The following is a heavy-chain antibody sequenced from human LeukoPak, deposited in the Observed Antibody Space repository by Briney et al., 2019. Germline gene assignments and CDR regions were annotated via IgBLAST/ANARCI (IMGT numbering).Heavy chain of an antibody. CDR1: GFTFSSYG. CDR3: ARGLDSSGYYLDY. V-gene: IGHV3-33*01. D-gene: IGHD3-22*01. CDR2: IWYDGSNK. J-gene: IGHJ4*02. Sequence: GGSLRLSCAASGFTFSSYGMHWVRQAPGKGLEWVAVIWYDGSNKYYADSVKGRFTISRDNSKNTLYLQMDSLRAEDTAVYYCARGLDSSGYYLDYWGQGTLVTVSS.